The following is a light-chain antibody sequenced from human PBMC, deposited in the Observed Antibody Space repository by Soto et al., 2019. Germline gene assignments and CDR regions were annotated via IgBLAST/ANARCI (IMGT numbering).Light chain of an antibody. CDR2: EVS. CDR1: SSDVGGYDY. V-gene: IGLV2-8*01. CDR3: SSYAGSSNFVV. Sequence: QSALTQPPSASGSPGQSVIMSCSGTSSDVGGYDYVSWYQQHPGKAPKLMIYEVSKRPSGVPDRFFGSKSGNTASLTVSGLQAEDEADYYCSSYAGSSNFVVFGGGTKLTVL. J-gene: IGLJ2*01.